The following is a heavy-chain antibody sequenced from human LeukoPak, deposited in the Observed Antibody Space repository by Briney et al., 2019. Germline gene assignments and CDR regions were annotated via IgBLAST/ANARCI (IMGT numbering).Heavy chain of an antibody. V-gene: IGHV1-46*01. D-gene: IGHD3-3*01. CDR3: ARDEGAGYDFWSGYYTVAFDI. Sequence: ASVKVSCKASGYTFTSYYMHWVRQAPGQGLEWMGIINPSGGNTAYAQKFQGRVTITADKSTSTAYMELSSLRSEDTAVYYCARDEGAGYDFWSGYYTVAFDIWGQGTMVTVSS. CDR1: GYTFTSYY. CDR2: INPSGGNT. J-gene: IGHJ3*02.